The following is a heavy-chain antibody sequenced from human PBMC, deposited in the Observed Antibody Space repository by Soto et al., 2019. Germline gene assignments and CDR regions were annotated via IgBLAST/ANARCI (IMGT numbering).Heavy chain of an antibody. CDR2: VYYTGST. D-gene: IGHD7-27*01. J-gene: IGHJ2*01. Sequence: PPEKLRDTYTVSGGSMRGYYWRWFRQPPGKGMEWIGYVYYTGSTKYNPFLESRVAMSADTSKNQFSLKLSSVTAADTAVYYCARVWGHSGHDDL. CDR1: GGSMRGYY. CDR3: ARVWGHSGHDDL. V-gene: IGHV4-59*12.